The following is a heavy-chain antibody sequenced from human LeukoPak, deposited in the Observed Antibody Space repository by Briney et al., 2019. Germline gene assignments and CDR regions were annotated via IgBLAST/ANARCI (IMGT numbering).Heavy chain of an antibody. D-gene: IGHD2-8*01. CDR2: IIPILGIA. Sequence: SVKVSCKASGGTFSSYTISWVRQAPGQGLEWMGRIIPILGIANYAQKFQGRVTITADKSTSTAYMELSSLRSEDTAVYYCARDVPKGGSIVLMGLSWFDPWGQGTLVTVSS. CDR1: GGTFSSYT. CDR3: ARDVPKGGSIVLMGLSWFDP. J-gene: IGHJ5*02. V-gene: IGHV1-69*04.